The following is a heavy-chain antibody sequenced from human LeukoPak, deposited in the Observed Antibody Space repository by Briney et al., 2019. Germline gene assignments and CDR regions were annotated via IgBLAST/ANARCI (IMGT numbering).Heavy chain of an antibody. CDR2: ISGSGGST. CDR3: AKGRPPMVRVLAGNYYFDY. Sequence: QAGGSLRLSCAASGFTFSSYAMSWVRQAPGKGLEWVSAISGSGGSTYYADSVKGRFTISRDNSKNTLYLQMNSLRAEDTAVYYCAKGRPPMVRVLAGNYYFDYWGQGTLVTVSS. J-gene: IGHJ4*02. CDR1: GFTFSSYA. D-gene: IGHD3-10*01. V-gene: IGHV3-23*01.